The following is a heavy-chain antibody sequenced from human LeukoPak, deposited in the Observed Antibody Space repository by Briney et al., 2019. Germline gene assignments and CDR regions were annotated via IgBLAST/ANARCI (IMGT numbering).Heavy chain of an antibody. Sequence: PGGSLRLSCAASGFSFSDYYMSWIRQAPGKGLEWISYISSSGSTIKYADSVKGRLTFSRDNAKNALYLQMNSLRAEDTAVYYCARAGRGFSYGSMDNWGQGTLVTVSS. V-gene: IGHV3-11*01. CDR2: ISSSGSTI. D-gene: IGHD5-18*01. J-gene: IGHJ4*02. CDR1: GFSFSDYY. CDR3: ARAGRGFSYGSMDN.